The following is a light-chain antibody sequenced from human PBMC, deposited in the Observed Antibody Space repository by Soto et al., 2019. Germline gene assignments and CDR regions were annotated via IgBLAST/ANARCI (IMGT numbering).Light chain of an antibody. Sequence: QSALTQPRSVSGSPGQSVTISCTGTSSDVGGYNYVSWYQQHPGKAPKGMIYDVSERPSGVPDRFSGSKSGNTASLTISGLQAEDEDDYYCCSNAGSYEVFGGGTKVTVL. V-gene: IGLV2-11*01. CDR3: CSNAGSYEV. CDR2: DVS. CDR1: SSDVGGYNY. J-gene: IGLJ2*01.